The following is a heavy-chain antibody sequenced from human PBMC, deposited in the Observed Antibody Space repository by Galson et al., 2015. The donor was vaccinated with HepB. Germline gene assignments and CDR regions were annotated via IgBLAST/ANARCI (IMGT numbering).Heavy chain of an antibody. D-gene: IGHD3-22*01. J-gene: IGHJ4*02. CDR1: GFTFSGSA. V-gene: IGHV3-73*01. CDR2: IRSKANSYAT. Sequence: SLRLSCAASGFTFSGSAMHWVRQASGKGLEWVGRIRSKANSYATAYAASVKGRFTISRDDSKNTAYLQMNSLKTEDTAVYYCTVHDSSDFDFWGQGTLVTVSS. CDR3: TVHDSSDFDF.